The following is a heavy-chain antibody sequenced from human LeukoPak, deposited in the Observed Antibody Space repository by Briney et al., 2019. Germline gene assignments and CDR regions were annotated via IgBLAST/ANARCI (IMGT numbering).Heavy chain of an antibody. J-gene: IGHJ6*03. D-gene: IGHD3-22*01. CDR2: ISISSSYI. Sequence: GGSLRLSCAASGFTFSSYAMSWVRQAPGKGLEWVSSISISSSYIYYADSVKGRFTISRDNAKNSLYLQMNSLRVEDTAVYYCARDYSSLLYYYYYYMDVWGKGTTVTVSS. CDR1: GFTFSSYA. CDR3: ARDYSSLLYYYYYYMDV. V-gene: IGHV3-21*01.